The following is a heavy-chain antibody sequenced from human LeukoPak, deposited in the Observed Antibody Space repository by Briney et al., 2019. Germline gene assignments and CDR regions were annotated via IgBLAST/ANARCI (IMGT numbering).Heavy chain of an antibody. CDR1: GGSISSSRYY. CDR3: ARLGTRTLEYYYDSSACRWFDP. V-gene: IGHV4-39*01. Sequence: PSETLSLTCTVSGGSISSSRYYWSWVRQPPGKGLEWIGNIYYTGSTYYNPSLKSRVTISVDTSKNQFSLKLTSVTAADTAVYYCARLGTRTLEYYYDSSACRWFDPWGQGTLVTVSS. D-gene: IGHD3-22*01. J-gene: IGHJ5*02. CDR2: IYYTGST.